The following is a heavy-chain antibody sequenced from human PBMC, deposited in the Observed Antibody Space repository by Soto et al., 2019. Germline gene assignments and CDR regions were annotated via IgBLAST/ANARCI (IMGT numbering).Heavy chain of an antibody. Sequence: SETLSLTCTVSGGSISSGGYYWSWIRQHPGKGLEWIGYIYYSGSTYYNPSLKGRVTISVDTSKNQFSLKLSSVTAADTAVYYCARAGGPALYSSSSPDFDYWGQGTLVTVSS. CDR1: GGSISSGGYY. J-gene: IGHJ4*02. CDR2: IYYSGST. D-gene: IGHD6-6*01. V-gene: IGHV4-31*03. CDR3: ARAGGPALYSSSSPDFDY.